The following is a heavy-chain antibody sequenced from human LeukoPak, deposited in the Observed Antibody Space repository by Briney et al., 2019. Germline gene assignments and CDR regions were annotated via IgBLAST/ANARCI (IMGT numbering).Heavy chain of an antibody. Sequence: SETLSLTCTVSDYSISRGYYWGWIRQPPGKGLEWIGSIYHSGSTFYNPSLKSRVTISVDTSKNQFSLKLSSVTAADTAVYYCASSSIITMVRGVDRGIDYWGQGTLVTVSS. CDR2: IYHSGST. V-gene: IGHV4-38-2*02. CDR3: ASSSIITMVRGVDRGIDY. J-gene: IGHJ4*02. CDR1: DYSISRGYY. D-gene: IGHD3-10*01.